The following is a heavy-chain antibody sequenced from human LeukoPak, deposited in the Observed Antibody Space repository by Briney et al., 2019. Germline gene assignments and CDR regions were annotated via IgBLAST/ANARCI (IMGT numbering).Heavy chain of an antibody. CDR2: INQDGSEK. CDR1: GFTFTTNW. Sequence: GGSLRLSCAASGFTFTTNWMTWVRQAPGKGLEWVATINQDGSEKYYVDSVKGRFTISRDNAKNSLFLQMNSLRAEDTAVYYCARDGGSNLKGNEYYYYYMDVWGKGTTVTVSS. J-gene: IGHJ6*03. V-gene: IGHV3-7*01. CDR3: ARDGGSNLKGNEYYYYYMDV. D-gene: IGHD4-11*01.